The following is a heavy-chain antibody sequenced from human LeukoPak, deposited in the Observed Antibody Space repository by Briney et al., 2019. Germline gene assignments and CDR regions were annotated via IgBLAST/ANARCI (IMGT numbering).Heavy chain of an antibody. J-gene: IGHJ5*01. CDR2: IYYSGSS. CDR3: AGNIVVPGTGWFAS. Sequence: SETLSLTCTVSGGSISSYYWSWSRQPPGTGLELIWYIYYSGSSSYNPSPKSRATISVDTSKSQFSLKLSSVTAADTAVYYCAGNIVVPGTGWFASCGEGTLVTV. D-gene: IGHD2-2*01. V-gene: IGHV4-59*01. CDR1: GGSISSYY.